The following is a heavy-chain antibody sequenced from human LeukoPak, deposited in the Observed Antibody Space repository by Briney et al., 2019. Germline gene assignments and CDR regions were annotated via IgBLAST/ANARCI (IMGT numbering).Heavy chain of an antibody. V-gene: IGHV3-21*01. CDR1: GFTFSNYS. J-gene: IGHJ6*03. CDR3: ARDPPGSYYYYYMDV. CDR2: INSDSSYR. D-gene: IGHD7-27*01. Sequence: PGGSLRLSCAASGFTFSNYSMNWVRQTPGKGLEWVSFINSDSSYRYHTDSVKGRFTISRDNAKNSLYLQMNSLRAEDTAVYYCARDPPGSYYYYYMDVWGKGTTVTVSS.